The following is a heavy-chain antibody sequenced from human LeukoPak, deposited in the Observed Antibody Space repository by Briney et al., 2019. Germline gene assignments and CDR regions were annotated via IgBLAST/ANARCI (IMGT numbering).Heavy chain of an antibody. CDR1: GFIFGDYW. CDR3: ASGYSYGTMIDY. D-gene: IGHD5-18*01. J-gene: IGHJ4*02. Sequence: GGSLRLSCAASGFIFGDYWMTWVRQAPGKGLEWVANIKQDGSEKYYVDSAKGRFTISRDNAKNSVYLQMNSLRFEDTAVYLRASGYSYGTMIDYWGQGTLVTVSS. CDR2: IKQDGSEK. V-gene: IGHV3-7*03.